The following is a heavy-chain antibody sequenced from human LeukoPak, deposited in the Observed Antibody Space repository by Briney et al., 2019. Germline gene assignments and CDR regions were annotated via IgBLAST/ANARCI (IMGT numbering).Heavy chain of an antibody. V-gene: IGHV4-59*01. CDR2: IYYSGST. CDR1: GGSISSYY. CDR3: ARRSLSSYGYGLYGY. Sequence: SETLSLTCTVSGGSISSYYWSWIRQPPGKGLEWIGYIYYSGSTNYNPSLKSRVTISVDTSKNQFSLKLSSVTAADTAVYYCARRSLSSYGYGLYGYWGQGTLVTVSS. J-gene: IGHJ4*02. D-gene: IGHD5-18*01.